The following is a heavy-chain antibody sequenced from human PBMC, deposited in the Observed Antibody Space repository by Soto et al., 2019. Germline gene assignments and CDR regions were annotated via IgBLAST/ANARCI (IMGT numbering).Heavy chain of an antibody. CDR2: IYSGGTT. J-gene: IGHJ4*02. D-gene: IGHD6-13*01. Sequence: GGSLRLSCAAPGFTFSRNYMTWVRQAPGKGLEWVSVIYSGGTTYYADSVKGRFTISRDNSKNTLYLQMNSLRAEDTAVYYCARDQSFQQHLADWGQGTLVTVSS. CDR3: ARDQSFQQHLAD. CDR1: GFTFSRNY. V-gene: IGHV3-53*01.